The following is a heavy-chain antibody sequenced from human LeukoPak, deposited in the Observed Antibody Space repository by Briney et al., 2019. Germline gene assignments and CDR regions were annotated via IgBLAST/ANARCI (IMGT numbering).Heavy chain of an antibody. D-gene: IGHD2-2*01. CDR2: INPNSGGT. V-gene: IGHV1-2*02. CDR3: ASNMNIVVVPAAEWSFDY. Sequence: ASVKVSCKASGYTFTGYYMHWVRQAPGQGLEWMGWINPNSGGTNYAQKFQGRVTMTRDTSISTAYMELSRLRSDDTAVYYCASNMNIVVVPAAEWSFDYWGQGTLVTVSS. CDR1: GYTFTGYY. J-gene: IGHJ4*02.